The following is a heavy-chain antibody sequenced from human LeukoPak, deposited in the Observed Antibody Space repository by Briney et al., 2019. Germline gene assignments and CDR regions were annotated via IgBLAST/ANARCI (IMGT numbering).Heavy chain of an antibody. Sequence: GGSLRLSCAASGSIVSNNYMSWVRQAPGKGLEWVSVIYSGGSTYYADSVKGRFTISRDNSKNTLYLQMNSLRAEDTAVYYCAKDYYGSGRYYDYDAFDIWGQGTMVTVSS. CDR1: GSIVSNNY. J-gene: IGHJ3*02. CDR2: IYSGGST. V-gene: IGHV3-53*01. D-gene: IGHD3-10*01. CDR3: AKDYYGSGRYYDYDAFDI.